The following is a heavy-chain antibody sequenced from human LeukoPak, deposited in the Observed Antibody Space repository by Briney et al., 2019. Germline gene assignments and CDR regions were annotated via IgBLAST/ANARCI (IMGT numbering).Heavy chain of an antibody. V-gene: IGHV3-23*01. D-gene: IGHD3-22*01. CDR2: ISGSGGRT. J-gene: IGHJ4*02. Sequence: PGGSLRLSCAASGFTFSSYAMSWVRQAPGKGLEWVSAISGSGGRTYYADSVKGRFTISRDNSKNTLYLQMNSLRAEDTAVYYCAKDPYNDSSGYYYVSWGQGTLVTVST. CDR3: AKDPYNDSSGYYYVS. CDR1: GFTFSSYA.